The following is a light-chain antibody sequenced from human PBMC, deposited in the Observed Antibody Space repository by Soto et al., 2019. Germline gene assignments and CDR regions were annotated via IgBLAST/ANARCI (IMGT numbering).Light chain of an antibody. CDR3: QQYGSSSLT. V-gene: IGKV3-20*01. CDR2: GAS. J-gene: IGKJ4*01. Sequence: EIVLTQSPGTLSLSPGEIATLSCRASQSVSSSYLDWYQQKPGQAPRLLIYGASSRATGIPDRLSGSGSGTDFTLTISRLEPEDFAVYYCQQYGSSSLTFGGGTKVEIK. CDR1: QSVSSSY.